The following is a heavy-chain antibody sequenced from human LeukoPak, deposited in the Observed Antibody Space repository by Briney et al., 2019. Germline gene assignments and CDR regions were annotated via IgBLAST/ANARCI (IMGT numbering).Heavy chain of an antibody. CDR1: GYSISSGYY. J-gene: IGHJ6*03. CDR2: IYHSGST. Sequence: SETLSLTCIVSGYSISSGYYWGWIRQPPGKGLEWIGSIYHSGSTNYNPSLKSRVTISVDTSKNQFSLKLSSVTAADTAVYYCARSRQDYYYYYMDVWGKGTTVTISS. CDR3: ARSRQDYYYYYMDV. V-gene: IGHV4-38-2*02.